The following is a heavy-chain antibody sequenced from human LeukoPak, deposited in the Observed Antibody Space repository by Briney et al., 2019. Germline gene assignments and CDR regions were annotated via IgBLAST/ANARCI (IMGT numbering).Heavy chain of an antibody. CDR3: ARDVAGYSYGYDY. J-gene: IGHJ4*02. V-gene: IGHV4-39*07. Sequence: SETLSLTRTVSGDSISGSSYYWGWIRQPPGKGLEWIGEINHSGSTNYNPSLKSRVTISVDTSKNQFSLKLSSVTAADTAVYYCARDVAGYSYGYDYWGQGTLVTVSS. CDR1: GDSISGSSYY. CDR2: INHSGST. D-gene: IGHD5-18*01.